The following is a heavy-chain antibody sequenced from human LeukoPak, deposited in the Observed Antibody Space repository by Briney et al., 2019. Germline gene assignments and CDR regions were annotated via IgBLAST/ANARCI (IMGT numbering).Heavy chain of an antibody. V-gene: IGHV3-30*04. CDR3: ARTPWGTVWYYFDY. CDR1: GFTFSSYA. CDR2: ISYDGSNK. Sequence: PGRSLRLSCAASGFTFSSYAMHWVRQAPGKGLEWVAVISYDGSNKYYADSVKGRFTISRDNSKNTLYLQMNSLRAEDTAVYYCARTPWGTVWYYFDYWGQGTLVTVSS. D-gene: IGHD3-16*01. J-gene: IGHJ4*02.